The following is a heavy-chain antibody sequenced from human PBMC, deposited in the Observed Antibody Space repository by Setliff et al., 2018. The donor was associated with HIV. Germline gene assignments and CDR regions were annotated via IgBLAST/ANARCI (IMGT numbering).Heavy chain of an antibody. CDR2: IYYSGST. V-gene: IGHV4-39*07. CDR3: ARGIGTRYNYYMDV. J-gene: IGHJ6*03. D-gene: IGHD1-20*01. Sequence: SETLSLTCTVSGGSISSSSYYWGWIRQPPGKGLEWIGSIYYSGSTNYNPSLKSRVTMSVDTSKNQFSLKLSSVTAADTAVYYCARGIGTRYNYYMDVWGKGTTVTVSS. CDR1: GGSISSSSYY.